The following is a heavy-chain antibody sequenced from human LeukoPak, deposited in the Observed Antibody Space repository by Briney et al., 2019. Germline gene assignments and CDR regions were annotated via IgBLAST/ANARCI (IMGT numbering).Heavy chain of an antibody. V-gene: IGHV3-7*01. Sequence: GGSLRLSCAASGFTVSSNYMSWVRQAPGKGLEWVANIKQDGSEKYYVDSVKGRFTISRDNAKNSLYLQMNSLRAEDTAVYYCARGVDYWGQGTLVTVSS. CDR3: ARGVDY. J-gene: IGHJ4*02. CDR2: IKQDGSEK. CDR1: GFTVSSNY.